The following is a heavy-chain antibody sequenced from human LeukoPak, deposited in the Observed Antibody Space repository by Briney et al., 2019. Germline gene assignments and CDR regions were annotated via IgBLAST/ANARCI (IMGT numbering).Heavy chain of an antibody. V-gene: IGHV4-30-4*01. J-gene: IGHJ4*02. CDR2: IYYSGST. Sequence: TAETLSLTCTVSGGSISSGDYYWSWIRQPPGKGLEWIGYIYYSGSTYYNPSLKSRVTISVDTSKNQFSLKLSSVTAADTAVYFCARAPPSGAAAGHFDYWGQGTLVTVSS. CDR3: ARAPPSGAAAGHFDY. CDR1: GGSISSGDYY. D-gene: IGHD6-13*01.